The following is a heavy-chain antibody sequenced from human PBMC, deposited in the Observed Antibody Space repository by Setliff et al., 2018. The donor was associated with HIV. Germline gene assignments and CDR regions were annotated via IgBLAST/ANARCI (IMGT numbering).Heavy chain of an antibody. Sequence: PGGSLRLSCAASGFTLSTYWMHWVRQGPGKGLVWVSRINRDASTTSYADSMKGRFTISRDNAKNTLFLQMNSLRAEDTAVYYCARSSSAWYYFDYWGQGTLVTVSS. CDR2: INRDASTT. J-gene: IGHJ4*02. CDR3: ARSSSAWYYFDY. D-gene: IGHD6-19*01. CDR1: GFTLSTYW. V-gene: IGHV3-74*01.